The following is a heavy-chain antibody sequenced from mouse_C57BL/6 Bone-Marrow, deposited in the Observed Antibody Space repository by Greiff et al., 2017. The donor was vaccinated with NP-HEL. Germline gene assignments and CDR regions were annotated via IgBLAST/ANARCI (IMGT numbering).Heavy chain of an antibody. CDR2: INPNNGGT. V-gene: IGHV1-26*01. Sequence: VQLQQSGPELVKPGASVKISCKASGYTFTDYYMNWVKQSHGKSLEWIGDINPNNGGTSYNQKFKGKATLTVDKSSSTAYMELRSLTSEDSAVYYCAIWLRRGAWFAYWGQGTLVTVSA. CDR3: AIWLRRGAWFAY. CDR1: GYTFTDYY. J-gene: IGHJ3*01. D-gene: IGHD2-2*01.